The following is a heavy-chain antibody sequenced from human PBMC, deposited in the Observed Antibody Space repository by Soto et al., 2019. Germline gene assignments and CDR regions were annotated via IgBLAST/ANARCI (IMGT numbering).Heavy chain of an antibody. V-gene: IGHV1-18*01. J-gene: IGHJ4*02. Sequence: ASVKVSCKASGYTFTSYGISWVRQAPGQGLEWMGWISAYNGNTNYAQKLQGRVTMTTDTSTSTAYMELRSLRSDDTAVYYCASGLGYCSSTRCYEPVFAYWGQGTLVTVSS. CDR3: ASGLGYCSSTRCYEPVFAY. D-gene: IGHD2-2*01. CDR1: GYTFTSYG. CDR2: ISAYNGNT.